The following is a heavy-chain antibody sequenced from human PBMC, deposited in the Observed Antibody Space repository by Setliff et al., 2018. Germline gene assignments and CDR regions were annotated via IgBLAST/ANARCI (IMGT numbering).Heavy chain of an antibody. Sequence: ASVKVSCKPSGYSFTKYFLHWARQAPGQGLEWMGRVFTATDDTQFRTEFQGRVSVTRDTSMSTTYMELSGLRSDDTAVYYCVRQDILTGYYAFDYWGQGTLVTVSS. J-gene: IGHJ4*02. CDR1: GYSFTKYF. CDR2: VFTATDDT. V-gene: IGHV1-2*06. D-gene: IGHD3-9*01. CDR3: VRQDILTGYYAFDY.